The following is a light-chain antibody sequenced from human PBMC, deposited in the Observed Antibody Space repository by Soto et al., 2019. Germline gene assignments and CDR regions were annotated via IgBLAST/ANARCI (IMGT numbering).Light chain of an antibody. Sequence: QSVLTQPPSVSAAPGQKVTISCSGSTSNIGNNYVSWYQHLPGTAPKLLIYENNKRPSGIPDRFSGSKSGTSATLGITGLQPGDEADYYCGTCDSGLSASWLFGGGTKLTVL. V-gene: IGLV1-51*02. J-gene: IGLJ3*02. CDR2: ENN. CDR1: TSNIGNNY. CDR3: GTCDSGLSASWL.